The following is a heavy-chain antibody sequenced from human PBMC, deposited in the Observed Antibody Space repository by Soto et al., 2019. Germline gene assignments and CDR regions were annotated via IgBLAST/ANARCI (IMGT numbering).Heavy chain of an antibody. V-gene: IGHV4-59*12. CDR3: ARGSCSGGSCYSLVFGPALDY. CDR2: IYYSGST. CDR1: GGSISSYY. Sequence: PSETLSLTCTVSGGSISSYYWSWIRQPPGKGLEWIGYIYYSGSTNYNPSLKSRVTISVDTSKNQLSLKLSSVTAADTAVYYCARGSCSGGSCYSLVFGPALDYWGQGTLVTVSS. D-gene: IGHD2-15*01. J-gene: IGHJ4*02.